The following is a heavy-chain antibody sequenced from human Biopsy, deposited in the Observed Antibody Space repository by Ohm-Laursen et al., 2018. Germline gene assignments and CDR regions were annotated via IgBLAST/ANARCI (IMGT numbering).Heavy chain of an antibody. V-gene: IGHV1-2*02. Sequence: SSVKVSCKASGYTFTSYGISWVRQAPGQGLEWMGWIDPDGGRTSFGQSFQGRVTMTSDTSTGTAYLELTRLRSDDTAVYYCARDPYCSGGNCYSPLDHWGQGTLVTVSA. CDR1: GYTFTSYG. CDR3: ARDPYCSGGNCYSPLDH. D-gene: IGHD2-15*01. CDR2: IDPDGGRT. J-gene: IGHJ4*02.